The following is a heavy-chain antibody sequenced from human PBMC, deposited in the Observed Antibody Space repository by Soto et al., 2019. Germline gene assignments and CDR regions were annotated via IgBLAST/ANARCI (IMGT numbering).Heavy chain of an antibody. Sequence: SETLSLTCTVSGGSISSGDYYWSWIRQHPGKGLEWIGYIYYSGSVYYSPSLKSPVTISVDTSKNQFSLKLSSVTAADTAVYYCARARTGYFYWYFDLWGRGTLVTVSS. D-gene: IGHD7-27*01. CDR2: IYYSGSV. J-gene: IGHJ2*01. CDR3: ARARTGYFYWYFDL. CDR1: GGSISSGDYY. V-gene: IGHV4-31*01.